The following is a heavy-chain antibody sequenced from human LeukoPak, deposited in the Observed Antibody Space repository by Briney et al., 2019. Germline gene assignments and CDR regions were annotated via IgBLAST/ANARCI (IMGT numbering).Heavy chain of an antibody. V-gene: IGHV4-4*02. CDR3: ARGQVKVRGVRAPVPYGMDV. CDR1: GGSISNSDW. Sequence: SETLSLTCAVSGGSISNSDWWSWVRQPPGKGLEWIGEINHSGSTNYNPSLKSRVTISVDTSKNQFSLKLSSVTAADTAVYYCARGQVKVRGVRAPVPYGMDVWGKGTTVTVSS. J-gene: IGHJ6*04. D-gene: IGHD3-10*01. CDR2: INHSGST.